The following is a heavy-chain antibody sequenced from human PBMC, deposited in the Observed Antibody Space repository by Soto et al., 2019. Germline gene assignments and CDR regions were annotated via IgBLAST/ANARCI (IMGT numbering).Heavy chain of an antibody. Sequence: LALTCAVSGGSISSGGYSWSWIRQPPGKGLECIGYIYHSGSTYYNPSLKSRVTISVDRSKNQFSLKLSSVTAADTAVYYCARAVDGGYFFDYWGQGTLVTVSS. CDR2: IYHSGST. J-gene: IGHJ4*02. CDR1: GGSISSGGYS. D-gene: IGHD2-15*01. V-gene: IGHV4-30-2*01. CDR3: ARAVDGGYFFDY.